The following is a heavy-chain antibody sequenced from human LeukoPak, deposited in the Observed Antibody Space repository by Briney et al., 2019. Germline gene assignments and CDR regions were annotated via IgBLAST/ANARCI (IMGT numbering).Heavy chain of an antibody. D-gene: IGHD3-22*01. CDR2: INHSGST. V-gene: IGHV4-34*01. CDR1: GGSFSGYY. Sequence: SETLSLTCAVYGGSFSGYYWSWIRQPPGKGLEWIGEINHSGSTNYNPPLKSRVTISVDTSKNQFSLKLGSVTAADTAVYYCAREAVLRYYYDSSGYGYWGQGTLVTVSS. CDR3: AREAVLRYYYDSSGYGY. J-gene: IGHJ4*02.